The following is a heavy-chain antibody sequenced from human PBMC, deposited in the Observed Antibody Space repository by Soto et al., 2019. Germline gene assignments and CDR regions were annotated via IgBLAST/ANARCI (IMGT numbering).Heavy chain of an antibody. CDR3: AREVSGTGAFDY. V-gene: IGHV4-31*02. CDR1: GGSITSTNHH. J-gene: IGHJ4*02. D-gene: IGHD2-8*02. Sequence: SETLSLTYNISGGSITSTNHHWSLIRQSPREGLEWIGYIFDSGTTHYNPSFKGRVTILGDTSQSQFSLTMHSVTVADSAVYYCAREVSGTGAFDYWGRGTLVT. CDR2: IFDSGTT.